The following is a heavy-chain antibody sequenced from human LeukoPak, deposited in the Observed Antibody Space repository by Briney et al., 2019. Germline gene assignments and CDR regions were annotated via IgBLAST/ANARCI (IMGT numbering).Heavy chain of an antibody. V-gene: IGHV3-15*01. CDR1: GFTFSNAW. CDR2: IKSKTDGGTT. D-gene: IGHD3-10*01. J-gene: IGHJ4*02. Sequence: GGSLRLSCAASGFTFSNAWMSWVRQAPGKGLEWLGRIKSKTDGGTTDYAAPVKGRFTISRDDSKNTLYLQMNSLKTEDTAVYYCTTKRFGELLLDYWGQGTLVTVSS. CDR3: TTKRFGELLLDY.